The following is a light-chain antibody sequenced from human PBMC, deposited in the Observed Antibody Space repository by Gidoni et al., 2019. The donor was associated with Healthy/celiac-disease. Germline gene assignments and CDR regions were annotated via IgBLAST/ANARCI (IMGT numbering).Light chain of an antibody. Sequence: DIVMPQSPDSLAVSLGERAPINCKSSQRVLYSSNNKNYLAWYQQKPGQPPKLLIYWASTRESGVPDRFSGSGSGTDFTLTISSLQAEDVAVYYCQQYYSIPLTFGGGTKVEIK. CDR1: QRVLYSSNNKNY. CDR2: WAS. J-gene: IGKJ4*01. V-gene: IGKV4-1*01. CDR3: QQYYSIPLT.